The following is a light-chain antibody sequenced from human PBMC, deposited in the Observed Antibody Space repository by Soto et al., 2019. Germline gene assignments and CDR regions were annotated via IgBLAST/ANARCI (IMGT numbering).Light chain of an antibody. CDR2: DVS. CDR3: SSYTSSSTLDV. V-gene: IGLV2-14*03. Sequence: QSVLTQPASVSGSPGQSITISCTGTSSDVGGYNYVSWYQQHPGKAPKLMIYDVSNRPSGVSNRFSGSKSGNTAPLTISGLQAEDEGDYYCSSYTSSSTLDVFGTGTKLTVL. J-gene: IGLJ1*01. CDR1: SSDVGGYNY.